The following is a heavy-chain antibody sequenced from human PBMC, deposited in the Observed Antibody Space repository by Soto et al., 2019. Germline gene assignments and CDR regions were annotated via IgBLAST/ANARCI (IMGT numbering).Heavy chain of an antibody. Sequence: ASLNVSFKVSGYTLTELSIHLFPHSPLKGLEWMGCFDPEDGETIYAQKFQGRVTMTEDTSTDTAYMELSSLRSEDTAVYYCATYSIEVDGTTGAFDIWGKGTMVNVSS. J-gene: IGHJ3*02. V-gene: IGHV1-24*01. D-gene: IGHD6-19*01. CDR2: FDPEDGET. CDR1: GYTLTELS. CDR3: ATYSIEVDGTTGAFDI.